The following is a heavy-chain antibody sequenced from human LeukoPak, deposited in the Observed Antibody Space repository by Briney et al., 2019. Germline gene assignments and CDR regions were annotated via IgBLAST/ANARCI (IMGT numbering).Heavy chain of an antibody. Sequence: SETLSLTCTVSGGSISSYYWSWIRQPPGKGLEWIGYIYYSGSTNYNPSLKSRVTISVDTSKNQFSLKLSSVTAADTAVYYCARGPYSGSYSSFFDYWGQGTLVTVSS. D-gene: IGHD1-26*01. V-gene: IGHV4-59*01. J-gene: IGHJ4*02. CDR1: GGSISSYY. CDR2: IYYSGST. CDR3: ARGPYSGSYSSFFDY.